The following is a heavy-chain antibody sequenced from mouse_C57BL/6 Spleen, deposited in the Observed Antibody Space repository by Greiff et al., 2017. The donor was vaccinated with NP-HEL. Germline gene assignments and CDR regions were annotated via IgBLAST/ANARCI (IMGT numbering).Heavy chain of an antibody. D-gene: IGHD1-1*01. Sequence: VQLQQSGAELARPGASVKLSCKASGYTFTSYGISWVKQRTGQGLEWIGEIYPRSGNTYYNEKFKGKAPLTADKSSSTAYMELRSLTSEDSAVYFCARREITTVVAKYYFDYWGQGTTLTVSS. CDR3: ARREITTVVAKYYFDY. CDR2: IYPRSGNT. V-gene: IGHV1-81*01. CDR1: GYTFTSYG. J-gene: IGHJ2*01.